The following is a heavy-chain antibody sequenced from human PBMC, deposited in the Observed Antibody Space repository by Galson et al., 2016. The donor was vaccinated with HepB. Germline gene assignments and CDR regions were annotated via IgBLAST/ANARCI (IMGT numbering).Heavy chain of an antibody. Sequence: LRLSCAASGFTFSSHSMNWVRQAPGKGLEWLSYISSNIITTYYADSVKGRFTISRDNAKNSLYLQLNSLRDEDTAVYYCARTGMRPLTLYYDSTGYHGPFDIWSQGTRVAVSS. D-gene: IGHD3-22*01. CDR1: GFTFSSHS. CDR2: ISSNIITT. V-gene: IGHV3-48*02. CDR3: ARTGMRPLTLYYDSTGYHGPFDI. J-gene: IGHJ3*02.